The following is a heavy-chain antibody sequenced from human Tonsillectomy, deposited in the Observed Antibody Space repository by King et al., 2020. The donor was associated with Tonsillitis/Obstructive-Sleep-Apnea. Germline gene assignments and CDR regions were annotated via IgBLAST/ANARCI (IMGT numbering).Heavy chain of an antibody. J-gene: IGHJ4*02. CDR3: AHSSVDWGWYFDY. D-gene: IGHD2-8*02. CDR1: GFSLNTSGVG. Sequence: TLKESGPTLVKPPQTLTLTCTFSGFSLNTSGVGVGWIRQPPGKALECLALIYWDGDQRYSPSLRSRLTITKDTSRNQVVLSMTNMDPVDTGTYYCAHSSVDWGWYFDYWGQGALVSVSS. V-gene: IGHV2-5*02. CDR2: IYWDGDQ.